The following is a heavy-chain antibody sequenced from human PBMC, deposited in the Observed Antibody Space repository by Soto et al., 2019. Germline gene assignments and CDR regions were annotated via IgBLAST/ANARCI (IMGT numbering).Heavy chain of an antibody. J-gene: IGHJ5*02. V-gene: IGHV4-39*01. CDR3: ARLIRGRLGWGGYAKFDP. CDR1: GGSISSSSYY. CDR2: IYYSGST. Sequence: QLQLQESGPGLVKPSETLSLTCTVSGGSISSSSYYWGWIRQPPGKGLEWIGSIYYSGSTYYNPSLKSRVTISVDTPKNQSALPLSSVTAADTAGYYCARLIRGRLGWGGYAKFDPWGQGTLVTVSS. D-gene: IGHD5-12*01.